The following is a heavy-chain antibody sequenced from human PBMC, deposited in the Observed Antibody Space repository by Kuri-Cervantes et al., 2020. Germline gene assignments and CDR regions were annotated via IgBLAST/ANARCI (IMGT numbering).Heavy chain of an antibody. CDR3: ARYEDPYYDFWSGYYNAFDI. D-gene: IGHD3-3*01. CDR2: IYPGDSDT. CDR1: GYSFTSYW. Sequence: KVSCKGSGYSFTSYWIGWVRQMPGKGLEWMGIIYPGDSDTRYSPSFQGQVTVSADKSISIAYLQWSSLKASDIAMYYCARYEDPYYDFWSGYYNAFDIWGQGTMVTVSS. V-gene: IGHV5-51*01. J-gene: IGHJ3*02.